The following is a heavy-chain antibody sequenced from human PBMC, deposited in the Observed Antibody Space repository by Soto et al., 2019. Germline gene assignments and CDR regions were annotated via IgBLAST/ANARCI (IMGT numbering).Heavy chain of an antibody. V-gene: IGHV1-69*12. CDR1: VGTFSSYA. CDR2: IIPIFGTA. Sequence: QVQLVQSGAEVKKPGSSVKVSCKASVGTFSSYAISWVRQAPGQGLEWMGGIIPIFGTADYAQTFQGRVTITADESTSTAYMELSSLRSEDTAVYYCASHTGSSPEGRYYYGMDVWGQGTTVTVSS. CDR3: ASHTGSSPEGRYYYGMDV. D-gene: IGHD1-26*01. J-gene: IGHJ6*02.